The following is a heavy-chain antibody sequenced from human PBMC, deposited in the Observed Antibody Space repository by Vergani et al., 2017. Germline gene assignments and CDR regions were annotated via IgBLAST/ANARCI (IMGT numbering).Heavy chain of an antibody. CDR1: GYTFTSYA. D-gene: IGHD3-10*01. J-gene: IGHJ5*02. V-gene: IGHV1-3*01. CDR2: INAGNGNT. CDR3: ARDLGSGGYHNWFDP. Sequence: QVQLVQSGAEVKKPGASVKVSCKASGYTFTSYAMHWVRQAPGQRLEWMGWINAGNGNTKYSQKFQGRVTITRDTSASTAYMELSSLRSEDTAVYYCARDLGSGGYHNWFDPWGQGTLVTVSS.